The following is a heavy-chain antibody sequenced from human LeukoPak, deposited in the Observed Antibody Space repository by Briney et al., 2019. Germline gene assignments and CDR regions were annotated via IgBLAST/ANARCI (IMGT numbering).Heavy chain of an antibody. D-gene: IGHD2-15*01. V-gene: IGHV1-18*01. CDR2: ISAYNGNT. CDR3: AREDCSGGSCYFLDN. J-gene: IGHJ4*02. Sequence: ASVKVSCKASGYTFTSYGISWVRQAPGQGLEWMGWISAYNGNTNYAQKLQGRVTMTTDTSTSTAYMELRSLRSDDTAVYYCAREDCSGGSCYFLDNWGQGTLVTVSS. CDR1: GYTFTSYG.